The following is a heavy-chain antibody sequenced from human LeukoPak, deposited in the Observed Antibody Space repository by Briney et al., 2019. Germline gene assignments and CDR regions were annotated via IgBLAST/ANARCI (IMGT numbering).Heavy chain of an antibody. V-gene: IGHV1-24*01. D-gene: IGHD3-9*01. CDR1: GYTLTELS. Sequence: ASVKVSWKVSGYTLTELSMHWVRQAPGKGLEWMGGFDPEDGETIYAQKFQGRVTMTEDTSTDTAYMELSSLRSDDTAVYYCARGSRTLRYFDWLSDFDYWGQGTLVTVSS. J-gene: IGHJ4*02. CDR2: FDPEDGET. CDR3: ARGSRTLRYFDWLSDFDY.